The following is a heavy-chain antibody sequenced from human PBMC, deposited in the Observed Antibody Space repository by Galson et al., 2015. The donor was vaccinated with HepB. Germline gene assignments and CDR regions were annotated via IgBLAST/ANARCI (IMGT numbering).Heavy chain of an antibody. J-gene: IGHJ4*02. CDR2: FNPEDSEK. CDR3: TSGDASGIYFDH. Sequence: SVKVSCKVSEYPLSDIPMHWVRQAPGKGLGWMGGFNPEDSEKVYAQNFQGRVTMTEDTSTGTAYLDLRGLRSEDTAMYYCTSGDASGIYFDHWGQGTQVIVSS. V-gene: IGHV1-24*01. CDR1: EYPLSDIP. D-gene: IGHD1-26*01.